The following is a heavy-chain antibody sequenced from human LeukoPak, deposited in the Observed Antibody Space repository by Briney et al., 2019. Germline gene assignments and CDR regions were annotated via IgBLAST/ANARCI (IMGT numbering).Heavy chain of an antibody. CDR3: ARADIVVVPGRLRGYYFDY. CDR2: IYYSGST. V-gene: IGHV4-59*12. Sequence: PSETLSLTCTVSGGSISSYYWSWIRQPPGKGLEWIGYIYYSGSTYYNPSLKSRVTISVDTSKNQFSLKLSSVTAADTAVYYCARADIVVVPGRLRGYYFDYWGQGTLVTVSS. D-gene: IGHD2-2*01. J-gene: IGHJ4*02. CDR1: GGSISSYY.